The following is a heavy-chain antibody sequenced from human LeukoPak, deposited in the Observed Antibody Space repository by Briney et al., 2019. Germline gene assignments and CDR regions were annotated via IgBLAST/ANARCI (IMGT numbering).Heavy chain of an antibody. J-gene: IGHJ4*02. D-gene: IGHD6-6*01. CDR1: GFTFSSYA. V-gene: IGHV3-30*04. Sequence: GGSLRLSCAASGFTFSSYAMHWVRQAPGKGLEWVAVISYDGSNKYYADSVKGRFTISRDNSKNTLYLQMNSLRAEDTAVYYCAREAEYSSSGSFDYWGQGTLVTASS. CDR2: ISYDGSNK. CDR3: AREAEYSSSGSFDY.